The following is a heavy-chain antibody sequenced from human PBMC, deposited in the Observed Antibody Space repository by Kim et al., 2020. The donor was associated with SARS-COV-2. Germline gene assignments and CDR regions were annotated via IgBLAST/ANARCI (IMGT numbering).Heavy chain of an antibody. D-gene: IGHD5-18*01. J-gene: IGHJ4*02. Sequence: GGSLRLSCAASGFTFSSYGMHWVRQAPGKGLEWVAVISYDGSNKYYADSVKGRFTISRDNSKNTLYLQMNSLRAEDTAVYYCAKGDVDTAMVMNYWGQGTLVTVSS. CDR1: GFTFSSYG. V-gene: IGHV3-30*18. CDR2: ISYDGSNK. CDR3: AKGDVDTAMVMNY.